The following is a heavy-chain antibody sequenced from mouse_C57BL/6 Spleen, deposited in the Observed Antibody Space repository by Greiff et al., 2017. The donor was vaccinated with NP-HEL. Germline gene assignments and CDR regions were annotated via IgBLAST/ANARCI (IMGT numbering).Heavy chain of an antibody. CDR3: ALYDGYYAMDY. CDR2: IYPGSGST. CDR1: GYTFTSYW. D-gene: IGHD2-3*01. V-gene: IGHV1-55*01. J-gene: IGHJ4*01. Sequence: QVQLKQPGAELVKPGASVKMSCKASGYTFTSYWITWVKQRPGQGLEWIGDIYPGSGSTNYNEKFKSKATLTVDTSSSTAYMQLSSLTSEDSAVYYCALYDGYYAMDYWGQGTSVTVSS.